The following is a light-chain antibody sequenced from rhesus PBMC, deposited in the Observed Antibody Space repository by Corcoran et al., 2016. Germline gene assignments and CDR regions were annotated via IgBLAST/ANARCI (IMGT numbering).Light chain of an antibody. J-gene: IGKJ4*01. CDR3: QQYKNYPLT. Sequence: DIQMTQSPSSLSASVGDTVTITCHASQGISKLLAWYQQKPGKAPKLLIFDASTLQSGVPSRFGGSGSGTEFTLTISSLQPEDVAIYYCQQYKNYPLTFGGGTKVELK. V-gene: IGKV1-33*01. CDR1: QGISKL. CDR2: DAS.